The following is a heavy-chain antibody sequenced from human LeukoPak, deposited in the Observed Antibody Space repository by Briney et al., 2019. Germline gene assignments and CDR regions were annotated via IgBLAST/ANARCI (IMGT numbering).Heavy chain of an antibody. V-gene: IGHV1-18*01. CDR3: ARSSDIYDYVWGSYLNY. CDR2: ISAYSGNT. D-gene: IGHD3-16*02. CDR1: GYTFTSYG. J-gene: IGHJ4*02. Sequence: ASVKVSCKASGYTFTSYGISWVRQAPGQGLEWMGWISAYSGNTNFAQNLQGRVTMTTDTSTSIAYMELRSLRSDDTAVYYCARSSDIYDYVWGSYLNYWGQGTLVTVSS.